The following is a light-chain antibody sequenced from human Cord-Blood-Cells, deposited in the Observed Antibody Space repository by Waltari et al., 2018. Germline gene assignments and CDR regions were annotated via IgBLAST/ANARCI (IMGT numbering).Light chain of an antibody. V-gene: IGLV3-1*01. CDR2: QDS. J-gene: IGLJ2*01. CDR1: KLGDKY. CDR3: QAWDSSTVV. Sequence: SYELTQPPSVSVSPGQTASITCSGDKLGDKYACWYQQKPGQSPVLVIYQDSKRPSGIPERFSGSNSGNTATLTISGTQAMDEAYYYCQAWDSSTVVFGGGTKLIVL.